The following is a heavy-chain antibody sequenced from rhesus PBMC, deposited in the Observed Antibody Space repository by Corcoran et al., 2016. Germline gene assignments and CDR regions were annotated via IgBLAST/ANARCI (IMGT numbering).Heavy chain of an antibody. Sequence: EVQLVESGGGLVQPGGSLRLSCAASGFTFSSYDMSWVRQALGKGLEWFSSISTTGKTIYHADAVKGRFTISRDNAKNTLSLQMNSLRAEDTAVYYCAKDPYYEDDYGYYYTYYFDYWGQGVLVTVSS. J-gene: IGHJ4*01. CDR1: GFTFSSYD. D-gene: IGHD3-9*01. CDR3: AKDPYYEDDYGYYYTYYFDY. CDR2: ISTTGKTI. V-gene: IGHV3S4*01.